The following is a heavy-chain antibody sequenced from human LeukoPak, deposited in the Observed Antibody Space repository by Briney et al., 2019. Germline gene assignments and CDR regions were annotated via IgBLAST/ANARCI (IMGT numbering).Heavy chain of an antibody. J-gene: IGHJ4*02. D-gene: IGHD4/OR15-4a*01. CDR3: ARVGATGATADN. CDR2: INPRGGST. V-gene: IGHV1-46*01. CDR1: GYIFTTYF. Sequence: GASVRVSCRASGYIFTTYFMHWLRQAPGQGPEWMGIINPRGGSTDYAQKFQGRVTMTSDTSTSTVYLELTSLTSEDTAVYFCARVGATGATADNWGQGTLVTASS.